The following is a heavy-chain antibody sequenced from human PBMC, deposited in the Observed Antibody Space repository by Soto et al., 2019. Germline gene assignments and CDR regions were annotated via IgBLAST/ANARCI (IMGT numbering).Heavy chain of an antibody. D-gene: IGHD6-19*01. Sequence: SETLSLTCSVSGGSISGSYWSWIRLSPGKGLEWLGYVYYTGSTNYSPSLRSRVSISVDTSKNEFSLRLSSVTAADTAVYFCARSVAVPGAHIDYWGQGTQVTVS. CDR3: ARSVAVPGAHIDY. V-gene: IGHV4-59*01. CDR2: VYYTGST. CDR1: GGSISGSY. J-gene: IGHJ4*02.